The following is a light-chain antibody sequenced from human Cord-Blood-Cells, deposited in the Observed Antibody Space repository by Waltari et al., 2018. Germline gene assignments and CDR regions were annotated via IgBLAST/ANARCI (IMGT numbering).Light chain of an antibody. CDR2: DVS. Sequence: QSALTQPASVSGSPGQSSTISCTGTSSDGGGYNYVPWYQQHPGKAPKLMIYDVSKRPSGVSNRFSGSKSGNTASLTISGLQAEDEADYYCSSYTSSSTWVFGGGTKLTVL. J-gene: IGLJ3*02. V-gene: IGLV2-14*01. CDR1: SSDGGGYNY. CDR3: SSYTSSSTWV.